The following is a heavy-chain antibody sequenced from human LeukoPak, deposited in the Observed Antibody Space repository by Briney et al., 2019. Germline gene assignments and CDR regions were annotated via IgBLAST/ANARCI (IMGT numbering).Heavy chain of an antibody. J-gene: IGHJ4*02. D-gene: IGHD3-3*01. CDR2: MNPNSGNT. Sequence: ASVKVSCKASGYTFTSYDINWVRQATGQGREWMGWMNPNSGNTGYAQKFQGRVTMTSNTSITTPYMELSSLRSEDTAVYYCARFPNYDFWSGYYSVDYWGQGTLVTVSS. V-gene: IGHV1-8*01. CDR1: GYTFTSYD. CDR3: ARFPNYDFWSGYYSVDY.